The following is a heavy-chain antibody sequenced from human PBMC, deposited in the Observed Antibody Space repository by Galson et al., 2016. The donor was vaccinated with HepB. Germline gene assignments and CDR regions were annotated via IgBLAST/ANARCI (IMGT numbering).Heavy chain of an antibody. V-gene: IGHV3-30*18. Sequence: QAPGKGLAWVAVVSYDGYSKYYADSVKGRFTISRDNSKATMYLQMNSLRVEDTAVYFCAKDVYTSGSEYGMDVWGQGTAVTVSS. CDR2: VSYDGYSK. CDR3: AKDVYTSGSEYGMDV. J-gene: IGHJ6*02. D-gene: IGHD3-10*01.